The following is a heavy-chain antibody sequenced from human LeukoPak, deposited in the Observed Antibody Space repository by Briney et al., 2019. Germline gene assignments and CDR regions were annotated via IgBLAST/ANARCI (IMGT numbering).Heavy chain of an antibody. CDR1: GDSISTSNCY. CDR3: ARHGYYYGSGSYYHPFNY. D-gene: IGHD3-10*01. Sequence: SETLSLTCTVSGDSISTSNCYWGWIRQPPGKGLEWIGSIHYSGSTYYNPSLKSRVTISVGTSKSQFSLKLSSVTAADTAVYYCARHGYYYGSGSYYHPFNYWGQGTLVTVSS. J-gene: IGHJ4*02. V-gene: IGHV4-39*01. CDR2: IHYSGST.